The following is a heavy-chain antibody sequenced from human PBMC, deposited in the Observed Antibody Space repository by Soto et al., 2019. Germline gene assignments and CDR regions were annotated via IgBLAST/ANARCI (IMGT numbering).Heavy chain of an antibody. Sequence: SETLSLTCTVPGGSISSSSYYWGWIRQPPGKGLEWIGSIYYSGSTYYNPSLKSRVTISVDTSKNQFSLKLSSVTAADTAVYYCARQGITMIVVVPSDAFDIWGQGTMVTVSS. V-gene: IGHV4-39*01. CDR3: ARQGITMIVVVPSDAFDI. CDR2: IYYSGST. J-gene: IGHJ3*02. CDR1: GGSISSSSYY. D-gene: IGHD3-22*01.